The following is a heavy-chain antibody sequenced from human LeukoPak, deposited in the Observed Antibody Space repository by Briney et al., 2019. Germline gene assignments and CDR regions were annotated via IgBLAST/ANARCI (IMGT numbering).Heavy chain of an antibody. CDR2: IIGSGGST. D-gene: IGHD1-1*01. CDR3: AKDMEASR. J-gene: IGHJ4*02. Sequence: GGSLRLSCAASGFTFSTYAMSWVRQAPRKGLEWVSGIIGSGGSTYYADSVKGRFTISRDNSKSTLYLQMNSLRIEDTAVYYCAKDMEASRWGQGTLVTVSS. CDR1: GFTFSTYA. V-gene: IGHV3-23*01.